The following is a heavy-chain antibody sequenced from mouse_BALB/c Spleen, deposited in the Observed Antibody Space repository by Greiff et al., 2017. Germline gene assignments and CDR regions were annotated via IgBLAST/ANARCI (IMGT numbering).Heavy chain of an antibody. J-gene: IGHJ4*01. CDR1: GYSITSDYA. V-gene: IGHV3-2*02. CDR3: ARGSFTTAGAMDY. D-gene: IGHD1-2*01. CDR2: ISYSGST. Sequence: EVKLQESGPGLVKPSQSLSLTCTVTGYSITSDYAWNWIRQFPGNKLEWMGYISYSGSTSYNPSLKSRISITRDTSKNQFFLQLNSVTTEDTATYYCARGSFTTAGAMDYWGQGTSVTVSS.